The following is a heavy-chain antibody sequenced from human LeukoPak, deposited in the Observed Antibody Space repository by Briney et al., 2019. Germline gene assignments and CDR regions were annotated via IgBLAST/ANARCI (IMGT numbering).Heavy chain of an antibody. CDR2: INPNSGDT. Sequence: ASVKVSCKTSGYTFTDYYMHWVRQAPGQGLEWMGRINPNSGDTNYAQKFLGRVTMTRDTSISTAYMELSSLTSDDTAVYYCASISEVWSGYSTVHHDYWGQGTLVTVSS. V-gene: IGHV1-2*02. CDR3: ASISEVWSGYSTVHHDY. J-gene: IGHJ4*02. D-gene: IGHD3-3*01. CDR1: GYTFTDYY.